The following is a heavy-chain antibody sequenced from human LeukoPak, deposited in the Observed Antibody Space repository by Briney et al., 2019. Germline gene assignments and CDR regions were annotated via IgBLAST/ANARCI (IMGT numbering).Heavy chain of an antibody. CDR2: ISSNGGST. Sequence: GGSLRLSCAASGFTFSLYWMNCVRQPPGKGLEYVSAISSNGGSTYYANSVKGRFTISRDNSKNTLYLQMGSLRAEDMAVYYCARGGVATAHFDYWGQGTLVTVSS. CDR1: GFTFSLYW. CDR3: ARGGVATAHFDY. J-gene: IGHJ4*02. D-gene: IGHD4-23*01. V-gene: IGHV3-64*01.